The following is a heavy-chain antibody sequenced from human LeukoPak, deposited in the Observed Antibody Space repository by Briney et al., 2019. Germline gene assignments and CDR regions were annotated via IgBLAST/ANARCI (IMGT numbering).Heavy chain of an antibody. D-gene: IGHD3-16*01. J-gene: IGHJ6*03. V-gene: IGHV3-23*01. Sequence: SGGSLRLSCAASSLTFKRYSINCARQAPGKGLQWVSSISGSGGGTHYASSVRGRFSISRDNSKDTVFLNSHRLEDEVAAIYYCAKGDDKFYYMDVWGQGTTVTVSS. CDR3: AKGDDKFYYMDV. CDR1: SLTFKRYS. CDR2: ISGSGGGT.